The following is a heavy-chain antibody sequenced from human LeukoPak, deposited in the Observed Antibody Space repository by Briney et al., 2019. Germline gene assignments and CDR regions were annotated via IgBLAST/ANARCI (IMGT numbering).Heavy chain of an antibody. V-gene: IGHV3-21*01. CDR3: ARFGSGYYQFDY. J-gene: IGHJ4*02. CDR1: GFTFSSYS. D-gene: IGHD3-22*01. CDR2: ISSSSYI. Sequence: PGGSLRLSCAASGFTFSSYSMNWVRQAPGKGLEWVSSISSSSYIYYADSVKGRLTISRDNAKNSLYLQMNSLRAEDTAVYYCARFGSGYYQFDYWGQGTLVTVSS.